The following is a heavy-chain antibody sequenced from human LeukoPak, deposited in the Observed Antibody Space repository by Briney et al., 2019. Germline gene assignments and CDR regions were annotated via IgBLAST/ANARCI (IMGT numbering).Heavy chain of an antibody. CDR1: GGSISSYY. Sequence: PSETLSLTCTVSGGSISSYYWSWIRQPPGKGLEWIGYIYYSGSTNYNPSLQSRVTISVDTSKNQFSLKLSSVTAADTAVYYCARYGSGSYSFGMDVWGQGTTVTVSS. CDR3: ARYGSGSYSFGMDV. D-gene: IGHD3-10*01. J-gene: IGHJ6*02. V-gene: IGHV4-59*08. CDR2: IYYSGST.